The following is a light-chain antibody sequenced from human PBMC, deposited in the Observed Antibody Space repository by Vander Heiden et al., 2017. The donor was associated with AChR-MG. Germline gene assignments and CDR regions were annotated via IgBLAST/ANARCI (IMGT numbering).Light chain of an antibody. CDR1: SSDVRNFNH. CDR2: EGS. CDR3: CSYAASYV. J-gene: IGLJ1*01. Sequence: QSALTQPASVSGSPGQSITISCTDTSSDVRNFNHVSWYQQYPGQAPKLIIYEGSERPSWASSRFSGSTSAYSASLTISGLQAEDEADYYCCSYAASYVFGTGTRVTVL. V-gene: IGLV2-23*01.